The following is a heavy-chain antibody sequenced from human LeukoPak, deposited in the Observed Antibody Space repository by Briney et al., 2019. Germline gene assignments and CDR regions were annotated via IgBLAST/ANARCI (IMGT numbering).Heavy chain of an antibody. J-gene: IGHJ4*02. Sequence: SETLSLTCSVSDDSITMYYWTWIRQPPGKGLEWIGYADHTGSTNFNPSLNGRVSISRDTTKNLFSLKLSSVTAADTAIYYCARLAPYGDYIRWGQGTLVTVSS. CDR3: ARLAPYGDYIR. D-gene: IGHD4-17*01. V-gene: IGHV4-59*01. CDR1: DDSITMYY. CDR2: ADHTGST.